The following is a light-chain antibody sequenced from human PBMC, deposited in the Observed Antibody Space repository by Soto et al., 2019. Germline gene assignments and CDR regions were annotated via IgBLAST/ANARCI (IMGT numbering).Light chain of an antibody. Sequence: EIVMTQSPFTLSLSPGERATLSCRASQSVSSYLAWYQQKPGQAPRLLIYDAYNRATGIPPRFSGSGSGTDFTLTISSLEPEDSAVYYCQQRHMWPITFGQGTRLEIK. J-gene: IGKJ5*01. CDR2: DAY. CDR1: QSVSSY. CDR3: QQRHMWPIT. V-gene: IGKV3-11*01.